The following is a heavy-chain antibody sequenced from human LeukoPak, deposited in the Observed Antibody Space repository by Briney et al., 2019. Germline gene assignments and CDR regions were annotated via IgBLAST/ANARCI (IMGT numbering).Heavy chain of an antibody. CDR1: GFTFSSYA. J-gene: IGHJ4*02. V-gene: IGHV3-30*11. D-gene: IGHD6-13*01. CDR2: ISYDGSNK. CDR3: ARDVSPGIAAAGPDY. Sequence: GRSLRLSCAASGFTFSSYAMHWVRQAPSKGLEWVAVISYDGSNKYYADSVKGRFTISRDNSKNTLYLQMNSLRAEDTAVYYCARDVSPGIAAAGPDYWGQGTLVTVSS.